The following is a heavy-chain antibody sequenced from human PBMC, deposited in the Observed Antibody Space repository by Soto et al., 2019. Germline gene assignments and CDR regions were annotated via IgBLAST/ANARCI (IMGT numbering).Heavy chain of an antibody. V-gene: IGHV3-23*01. CDR1: GFNFSSYA. J-gene: IGHJ4*02. CDR2: ISGSGGST. CDR3: AKDHATKILMTTVSLFDY. Sequence: GALRLSCAASGFNFSSYAMSWVRQAPGKGLEWVSAISGSGGSTYYADSVKGRFTISRDNSKNTLYLQMNSLRAEDTAVYYCAKDHATKILMTTVSLFDYWGQGTLVTVSS. D-gene: IGHD4-4*01.